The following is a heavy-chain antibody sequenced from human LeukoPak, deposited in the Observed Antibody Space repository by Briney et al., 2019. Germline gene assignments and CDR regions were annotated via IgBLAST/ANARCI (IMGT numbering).Heavy chain of an antibody. CDR2: IYYSGST. Sequence: PSETLSLTCTVSGGSFSSYYWSWIRQTPGKGLEWIGYIYYSGSTNYNPSLKSRVTISVDTSKNQFSLKLSSVTVEDTAVYYCARAKRVRGWFDPWGQGTLVTVSS. V-gene: IGHV4-59*01. CDR3: ARAKRVRGWFDP. J-gene: IGHJ5*02. D-gene: IGHD1-1*01. CDR1: GGSFSSYY.